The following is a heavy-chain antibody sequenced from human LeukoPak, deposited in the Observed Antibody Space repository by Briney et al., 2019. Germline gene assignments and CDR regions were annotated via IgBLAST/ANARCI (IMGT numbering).Heavy chain of an antibody. V-gene: IGHV4-34*01. CDR3: ARLRRGYSYGSSTYYYYMDV. Sequence: PSETLSLTCAVYGGSFSGYYWSWIRQPPGKGLEWIGEINHSGSTNYNPSLKSRVTISVDTSKNQFSLELSSVTAADTAVYYCARLRRGYSYGSSTYYYYMDVWGKGTTVTVSS. J-gene: IGHJ6*03. CDR1: GGSFSGYY. D-gene: IGHD5-18*01. CDR2: INHSGST.